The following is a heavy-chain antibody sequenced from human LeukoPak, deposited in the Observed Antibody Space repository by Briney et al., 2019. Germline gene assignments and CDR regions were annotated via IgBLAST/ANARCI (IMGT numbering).Heavy chain of an antibody. Sequence: GGSLRLSCAASGFTFSTYDMHWVRQAPGKGLEWVAIISYDGSDKYYADSVKGRFIISRDNSKNTLYLQMNSLRAEDTAVYYCAKDFGEAAFDIWGQGTMVTVSS. CDR3: AKDFGEAAFDI. CDR2: ISYDGSDK. V-gene: IGHV3-30*18. CDR1: GFTFSTYD. J-gene: IGHJ3*02. D-gene: IGHD3-10*01.